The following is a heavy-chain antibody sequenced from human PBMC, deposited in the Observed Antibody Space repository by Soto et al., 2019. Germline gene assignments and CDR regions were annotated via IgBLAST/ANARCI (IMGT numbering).Heavy chain of an antibody. V-gene: IGHV4-31*03. CDR3: ARAWADYYYYYMDV. D-gene: IGHD3-16*01. J-gene: IGHJ6*03. Sequence: LSLTCTVSGGSISSGGYYWSWIRQHPGKGLEWIGYIYYSGSTYYNPSLKSRVTISVDTSKNQFSLKLSSVTAADTAVYYCARAWADYYYYYMDVWGKGTTVTVSS. CDR1: GGSISSGGYY. CDR2: IYYSGST.